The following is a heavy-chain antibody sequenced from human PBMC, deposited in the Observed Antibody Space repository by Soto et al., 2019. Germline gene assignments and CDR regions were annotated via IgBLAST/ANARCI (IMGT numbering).Heavy chain of an antibody. CDR1: GGSISSYY. J-gene: IGHJ3*02. V-gene: IGHV4-59*08. D-gene: IGHD3-16*02. Sequence: SETLSLTCTVSGGSISSYYWSWIRQPPGKGLEWIGYIYYSGSTNYNPSLKSRVTISVDTSKNQFSLKLSSVTAADTAVYYCARRSPYIWGSYRYPNAFDIWGQGTMVTVSS. CDR3: ARRSPYIWGSYRYPNAFDI. CDR2: IYYSGST.